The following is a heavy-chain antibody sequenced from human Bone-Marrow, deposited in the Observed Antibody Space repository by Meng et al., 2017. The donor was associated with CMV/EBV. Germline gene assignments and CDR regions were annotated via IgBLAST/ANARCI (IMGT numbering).Heavy chain of an antibody. CDR1: GGTFSSYA. CDR2: IIPILGIA. V-gene: IGHV1-69*10. J-gene: IGHJ4*02. D-gene: IGHD3-10*01. CDR3: ARGRGAFDY. Sequence: SVKVSCKASGGTFSSYAISWVRQAPGQGLEWMGGIIPILGIANYAQKFQGRVTITRDTSITTAYLELSSLTSEDTAVYYCARGRGAFDYWGQGSPVTVSS.